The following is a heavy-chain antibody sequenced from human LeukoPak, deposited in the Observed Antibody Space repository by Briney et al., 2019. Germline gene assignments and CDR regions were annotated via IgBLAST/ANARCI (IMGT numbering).Heavy chain of an antibody. CDR2: IAPISGTP. CDR3: ARDENYSNNWFDP. Sequence: ASVKVSCKASGGTFTHFVISWLRQAPGQGLEWMGGIAPISGTPVYAQKFQDRVNITADTSTNTAYMELSRLRSDDTAVYYCARDENYSNNWFDPWGQGTLVTVSS. J-gene: IGHJ5*02. D-gene: IGHD4-11*01. CDR1: GGTFTHFV. V-gene: IGHV1-69*06.